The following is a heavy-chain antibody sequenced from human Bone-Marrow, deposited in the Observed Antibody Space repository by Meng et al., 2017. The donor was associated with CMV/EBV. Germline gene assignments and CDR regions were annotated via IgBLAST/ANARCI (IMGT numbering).Heavy chain of an antibody. CDR2: IYYSGSI. CDR1: GGSISSYY. V-gene: IGHV4-59*01. D-gene: IGHD3-3*01. CDR3: ARNSRFLEWFLIDY. J-gene: IGHJ4*02. Sequence: SETLSLTCTGSGGSISSYYWSWIRQPPGKGLEWIGYIYYSGSINYNPSLKSRVTISVDTSKNQFSLKLSSVTAADTAVYFSARNSRFLEWFLIDYWGQGTLVTVSS.